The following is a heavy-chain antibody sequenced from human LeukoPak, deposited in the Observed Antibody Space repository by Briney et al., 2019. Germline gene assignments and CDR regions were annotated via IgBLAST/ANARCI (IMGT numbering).Heavy chain of an antibody. CDR1: GGSISSYY. Sequence: SETLSLTCTVSGGSISSYYWSWIRQPAGKGLEWIGRVYTSGSTNYNPSLKNRVTISVDTSKNQFSLKLSSVTAADTAVYYCARDSGSYGSTYYYYMDVWGKGTTVTVSS. CDR3: ARDSGSYGSTYYYYMDV. D-gene: IGHD5-18*01. J-gene: IGHJ6*03. V-gene: IGHV4-4*07. CDR2: VYTSGST.